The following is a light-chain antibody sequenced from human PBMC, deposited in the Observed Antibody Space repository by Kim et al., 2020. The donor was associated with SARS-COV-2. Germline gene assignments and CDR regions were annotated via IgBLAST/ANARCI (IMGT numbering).Light chain of an antibody. CDR3: GTWDSSLSAVV. V-gene: IGLV1-51*01. Sequence: GQKVTIACSGSSSNIGKNYVSWYQQLPKTAPKLLIYDNNERPSGIPDRFSGSQSGTSATLGITGLQTGDEADYYCGTWDSSLSAVVFGGGTQLTVL. J-gene: IGLJ2*01. CDR1: SSNIGKNY. CDR2: DNN.